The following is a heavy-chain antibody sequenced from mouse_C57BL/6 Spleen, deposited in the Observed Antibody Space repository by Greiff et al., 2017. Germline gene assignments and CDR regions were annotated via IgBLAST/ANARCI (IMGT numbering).Heavy chain of an antibody. CDR1: GYAFSSSW. CDR2: IYPGDGDT. CDR3: ASAPNYGSTHWYFDV. D-gene: IGHD1-1*01. J-gene: IGHJ1*03. V-gene: IGHV1-82*01. Sequence: QVQLKESGPELVKPGASVKISCKASGYAFSSSWMNWVKQRPGKGLEWIGRIYPGDGDTNYNGKFKGKATLTADKSSSTAYMQLSSLTSEDSAVYFCASAPNYGSTHWYFDVWGTGTTVTVSS.